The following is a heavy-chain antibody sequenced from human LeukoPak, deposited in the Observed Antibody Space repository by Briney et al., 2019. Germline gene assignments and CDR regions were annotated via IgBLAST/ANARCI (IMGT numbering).Heavy chain of an antibody. V-gene: IGHV4-59*12. J-gene: IGHJ5*02. Sequence: SETLSLTCAVYGGSFSGYYWSWIRQPPGKGLEWIGYIYYSGSTNYNPSLKSRVTISVDTSKNQFSLKLSSVTAADTAVYYCARDNWETGYDFWSGYSSNNWFDPWGQGTLVTVSS. CDR2: IYYSGST. CDR1: GGSFSGYY. D-gene: IGHD3-3*01. CDR3: ARDNWETGYDFWSGYSSNNWFDP.